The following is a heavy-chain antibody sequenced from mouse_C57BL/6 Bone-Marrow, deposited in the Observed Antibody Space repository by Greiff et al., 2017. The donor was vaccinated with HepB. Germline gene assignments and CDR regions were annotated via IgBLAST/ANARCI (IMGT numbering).Heavy chain of an antibody. J-gene: IGHJ1*03. Sequence: QVHVKQPGAELVRPGSSVKLSCKASGYTFTSYWMDWVKQRPGQGLEWIGNIYPSDSETHYNQKFKDKATLTVDKSSSTAYMQLSSLTSEDSAVYYCARDYGPYFDVWGTGTTVTVSS. CDR3: ARDYGPYFDV. CDR2: IYPSDSET. CDR1: GYTFTSYW. D-gene: IGHD1-1*01. V-gene: IGHV1-61*01.